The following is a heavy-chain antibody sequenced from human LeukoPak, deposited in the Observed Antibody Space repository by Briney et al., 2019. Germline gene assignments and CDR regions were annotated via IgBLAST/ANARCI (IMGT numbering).Heavy chain of an antibody. D-gene: IGHD3-22*01. CDR2: MDPNSGNT. J-gene: IGHJ6*02. CDR1: GYTFTTYD. CDR3: ARTYYYDSADFRILYGMDV. V-gene: IGHV1-8*01. Sequence: ASVKVSCKASGYTFTTYDINWVRQATGQGLGWMGWMDPNSGNTGYAQKFQGRVTMTRNTSIRTAYMELSSLRSEDTAVYYCARTYYYDSADFRILYGMDVWGQGTTVTVSS.